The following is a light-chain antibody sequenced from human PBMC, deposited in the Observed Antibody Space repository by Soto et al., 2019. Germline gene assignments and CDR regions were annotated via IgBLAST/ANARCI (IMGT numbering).Light chain of an antibody. CDR2: KAS. V-gene: IGKV1-5*03. Sequence: DIQITQSHSTLSASVGDRVTITCRASQSISSWLAWYQQKPGKAPKLLIYKASSLESGVPSRFSGSGSGTEFTLTISSLQPDDFATYNCQQYNSYPWTFGQGTKVEIK. CDR1: QSISSW. CDR3: QQYNSYPWT. J-gene: IGKJ1*01.